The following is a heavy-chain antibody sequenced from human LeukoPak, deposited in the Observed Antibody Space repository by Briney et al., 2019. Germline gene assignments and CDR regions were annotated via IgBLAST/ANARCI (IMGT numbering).Heavy chain of an antibody. Sequence: PAETLSLTCTVSGGSISSYYWSWIRQTPGKGLEWIGYIYYSGSTNYNPSLKSRVTISVDTSKNQFSLKLSSVTAADTAVYFCARHGASGSYIYYFDYWGQGTLVTVSS. CDR1: GGSISSYY. CDR2: IYYSGST. D-gene: IGHD1-26*01. CDR3: ARHGASGSYIYYFDY. J-gene: IGHJ4*02. V-gene: IGHV4-59*08.